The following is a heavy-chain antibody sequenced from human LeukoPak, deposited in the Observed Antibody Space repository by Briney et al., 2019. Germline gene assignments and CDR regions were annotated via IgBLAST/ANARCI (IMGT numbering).Heavy chain of an antibody. V-gene: IGHV3-7*01. CDR3: ARGLRWPDY. J-gene: IGHJ4*02. Sequence: GGSLRLSCAASGFTFSNYWMNWVRQAPGKGLEWVANIKHDGSEKYYVDSVKGRFTISRDNAKNSLFLQMNSLRAEDTAVYYCARGLRWPDYWGRGTLVTVSS. D-gene: IGHD5-24*01. CDR1: GFTFSNYW. CDR2: IKHDGSEK.